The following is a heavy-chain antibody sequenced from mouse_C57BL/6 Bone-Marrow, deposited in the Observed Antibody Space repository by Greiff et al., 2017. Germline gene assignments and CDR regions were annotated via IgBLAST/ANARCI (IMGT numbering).Heavy chain of an antibody. CDR1: GYSITSGYY. D-gene: IGHD2-4*01. CDR2: ISYDGSN. V-gene: IGHV3-6*01. CDR3: ARGGEMDDYGADY. J-gene: IGHJ2*01. Sequence: EVQLVESGPGLVKPSQSLSLTCSVTGYSITSGYYWNWIRQFPGNKLEWMGYISYDGSNNYNPSLKNRISITRDTSKNQFFLKLNSVTTEDTATYYGARGGEMDDYGADYWGQGTTLTVSS.